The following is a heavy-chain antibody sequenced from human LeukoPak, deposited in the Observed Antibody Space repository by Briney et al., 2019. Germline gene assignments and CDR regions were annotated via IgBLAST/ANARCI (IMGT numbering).Heavy chain of an antibody. CDR3: ARQPRNYGQRYYYYYYYMDV. Sequence: PGGSLRLSCAASGFTFSNAWMSWVRQAPGKGLEWVGRIKSKTDGGTTDYAAPVKGRFTISRDDSKNTLYLQMNSLKTEDTALYYCARQPRNYGQRYYYYYYYMDVWGKGTTVTVSS. CDR1: GFTFSNAW. D-gene: IGHD1-7*01. CDR2: IKSKTDGGTT. J-gene: IGHJ6*03. V-gene: IGHV3-15*01.